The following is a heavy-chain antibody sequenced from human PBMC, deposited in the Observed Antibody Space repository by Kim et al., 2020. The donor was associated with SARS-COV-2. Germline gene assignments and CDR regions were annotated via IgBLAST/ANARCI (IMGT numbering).Heavy chain of an antibody. J-gene: IGHJ4*02. V-gene: IGHV1-2*02. CDR1: GYTFTGYY. CDR3: ARDWGYSYGYPKFFDY. Sequence: ASVKVSCKASGYTFTGYYMHWVRQAPGQGLEWMGWINPNSGGTNYAQKFQGRVTMTRDTSISTAYMELSRLRSDDTAVYYCARDWGYSYGYPKFFDYWGQGTLVTVSS. CDR2: INPNSGGT. D-gene: IGHD5-18*01.